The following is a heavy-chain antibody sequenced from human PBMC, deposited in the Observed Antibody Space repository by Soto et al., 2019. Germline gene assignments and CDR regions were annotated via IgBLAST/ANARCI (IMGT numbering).Heavy chain of an antibody. CDR2: INSDGSGT. J-gene: IGHJ6*02. Sequence: EVQLVESGGGLVQPGGSLRLSYAASGFTFSSYWMHWVRQAPGQGLVWVSRINSDGSGTNYADSVKGGFTISRDNAENTLYLQLNSLRAEDTAVYDYARTLTIFEDVWGQGTTVAVSS. V-gene: IGHV3-74*01. CDR3: ARTLTIFEDV. CDR1: GFTFSSYW. D-gene: IGHD3-3*01.